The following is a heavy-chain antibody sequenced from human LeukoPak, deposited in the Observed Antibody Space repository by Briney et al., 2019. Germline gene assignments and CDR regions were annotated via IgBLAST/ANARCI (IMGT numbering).Heavy chain of an antibody. CDR3: AKAGAVVVVAAKYFDY. J-gene: IGHJ4*02. CDR1: GFTFSSYG. V-gene: IGHV3-30*02. CDR2: IRYDGSNK. D-gene: IGHD2-15*01. Sequence: GGSLRLSCAASGFTFSSYGMHWVRQAPGKGLEWVAFIRYDGSNKYYADSVKGRFTISRDNSKNTLYLQMNSLRAEDTAVYYCAKAGAVVVVAAKYFDYWGQGTLVTVSS.